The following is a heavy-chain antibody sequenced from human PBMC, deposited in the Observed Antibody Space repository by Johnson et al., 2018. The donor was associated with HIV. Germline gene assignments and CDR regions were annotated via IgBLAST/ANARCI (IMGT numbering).Heavy chain of an antibody. CDR2: LTPSGGGT. V-gene: IGHV3-23*04. CDR3: ANHRATVREEFDS. Sequence: VQLVESGGGLVQPGVSLRLSCAASGFTFSSYAMSWVRQAPGKGPEWVSALTPSGGGTYYADSVKGRFTISRDNSKNTLYLQLNSLRAEDTAVFYCANHRATVREEFDSWGQGTMVTVSS. J-gene: IGHJ3*02. CDR1: GFTFSSYA. D-gene: IGHD4-17*01.